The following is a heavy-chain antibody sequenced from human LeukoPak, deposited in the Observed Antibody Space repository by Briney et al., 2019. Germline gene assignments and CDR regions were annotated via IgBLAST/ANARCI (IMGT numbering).Heavy chain of an antibody. D-gene: IGHD1-26*01. V-gene: IGHV3-23*01. CDR3: AKSAVGATTYQFFDY. CDR2: ISGSGGNT. J-gene: IGHJ4*02. Sequence: PGGSLRLSCVASGFAFSNYAMSWVRQAPGKGLEWVSAISGSGGNTYYADSVKGRFTISRDSSKNTLYLQMNSLRAEDTAVYYCAKSAVGATTYQFFDYWGQGTLVTVSS. CDR1: GFAFSNYA.